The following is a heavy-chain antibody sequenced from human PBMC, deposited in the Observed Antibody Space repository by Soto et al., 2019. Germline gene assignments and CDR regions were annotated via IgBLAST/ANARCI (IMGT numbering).Heavy chain of an antibody. CDR3: ARDPWAADY. CDR2: IYSGGST. V-gene: IGHV3-66*01. J-gene: IGHJ4*02. D-gene: IGHD3-16*01. Sequence: EVQLVESGGGLVQPGGSLRLSCAASGFTVSTKYMSWVRQAPGKGLEWASVIYSGGSTFYADSVRGRFTISRDNSKNTVNLQMNRLRAEDTAVYYCARDPWAADYWGQGTLVTVSS. CDR1: GFTVSTKY.